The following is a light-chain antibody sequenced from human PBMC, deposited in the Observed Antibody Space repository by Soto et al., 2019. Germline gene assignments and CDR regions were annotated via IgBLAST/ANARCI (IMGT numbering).Light chain of an antibody. CDR1: SRHNTNA. J-gene: IGLJ2*01. CDR2: VNSDGSH. CDR3: QAWATGIHI. V-gene: IGLV4-69*01. Sequence: QPVLTQSPSASASLGASVKLTCTLSSRHNTNAIAWHQQQPKKGPRFLMKVNSDGSHFKGDGIPDRFSGSSSRAERYLTISSLQSEDEADYYCQAWATGIHIFGGGTKVTVL.